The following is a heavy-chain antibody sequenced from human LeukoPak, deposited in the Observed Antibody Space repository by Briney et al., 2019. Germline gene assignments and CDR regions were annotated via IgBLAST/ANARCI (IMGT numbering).Heavy chain of an antibody. D-gene: IGHD1-26*01. CDR3: AKDRGGSYFDFDY. CDR2: ISDSGDNT. J-gene: IGHJ4*02. Sequence: PGGSLRLSCAASGFTFSTYTMIWVRQAPGKGLEWVSAISDSGDNTYYADSVKGRFTISRDNSDNTLYLQMYSLRAEDTAVYYCAKDRGGSYFDFDYWGRGTLVTVSS. V-gene: IGHV3-23*01. CDR1: GFTFSTYT.